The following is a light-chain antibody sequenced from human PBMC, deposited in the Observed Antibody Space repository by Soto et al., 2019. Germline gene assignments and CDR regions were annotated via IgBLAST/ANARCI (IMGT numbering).Light chain of an antibody. CDR2: DVS. J-gene: IGLJ1*01. CDR3: SSYTSSSSYV. Sequence: QSALTQPASVSGSPGQSITISCTGTSSDVGGYKYVSWYQQHPGKAPKLMIYDVSHRPSGVSNRFSGSKSGNTAFLTVSGLQAEDEADYYCSSYTSSSSYVFGTGTKVTVL. CDR1: SSDVGGYKY. V-gene: IGLV2-14*01.